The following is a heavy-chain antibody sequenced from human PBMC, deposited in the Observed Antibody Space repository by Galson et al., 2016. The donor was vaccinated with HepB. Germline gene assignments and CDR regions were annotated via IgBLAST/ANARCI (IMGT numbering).Heavy chain of an antibody. CDR1: GFSFSNYW. V-gene: IGHV3-7*03. CDR2: IKYDGSEK. D-gene: IGHD3-22*01. CDR3: AREIPFYYDSPTY. Sequence: SLRLSCAVSGFSFSNYWMAWVRQAPGKGLEWVANIKYDGSEKYYVDSVKGRFTISRDNAKNSLHLQMNSLTVDDTAVYYCAREIPFYYDSPTYWGQGTLVTVAS. J-gene: IGHJ1*01.